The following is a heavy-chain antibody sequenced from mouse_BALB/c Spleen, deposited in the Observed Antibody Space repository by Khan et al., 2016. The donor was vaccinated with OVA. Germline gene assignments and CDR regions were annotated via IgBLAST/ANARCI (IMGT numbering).Heavy chain of an antibody. CDR3: ARGYDFFAS. D-gene: IGHD2-14*01. J-gene: IGHJ3*01. V-gene: IGHV1-26*01. CDR1: GYSFTLYY. CDR2: VNPNTDNI. Sequence: VKLQQSGPDLVKPGASVKISCKASGYSFTLYYMSWVKQSHGKSLEWIGRVNPNTDNINYNQEFKGKAILTVDKSSNTAYMELRSLTSDDSAVYVCARGYDFFASWGQGTLVTVSA.